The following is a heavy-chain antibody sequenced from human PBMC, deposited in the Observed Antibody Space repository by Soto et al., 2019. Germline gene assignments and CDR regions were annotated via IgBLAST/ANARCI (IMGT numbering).Heavy chain of an antibody. CDR3: ARLGGYCSCTKCYGGGDY. J-gene: IGHJ4*02. CDR2: IYPGDSDT. CDR1: GYSFTSYW. D-gene: IGHD2-2*01. V-gene: IGHV5-51*01. Sequence: GESLKISCKGSGYSFTSYWIGWVRQMPGKGLEWMGIIYPGDSDTRYSPSFQGQVTISADKSISTAYLQWSSLKASDTAMYYCARLGGYCSCTKCYGGGDYWGQGTQVTVSS.